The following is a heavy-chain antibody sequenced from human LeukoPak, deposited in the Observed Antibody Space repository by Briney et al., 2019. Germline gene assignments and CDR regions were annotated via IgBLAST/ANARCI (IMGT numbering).Heavy chain of an antibody. D-gene: IGHD6-13*01. Sequence: PSETLSLTCTVSDGFISSGDYYWSWIRQPPGKGLEWIGYIYYSGSTYYNPSLKSRVTISVDTSKNQFSLKLSSVTAADTAVYYCASIAAAGYYFDYWGQGALVTVSS. CDR1: DGFISSGDYY. J-gene: IGHJ4*02. CDR2: IYYSGST. CDR3: ASIAAAGYYFDY. V-gene: IGHV4-30-4*01.